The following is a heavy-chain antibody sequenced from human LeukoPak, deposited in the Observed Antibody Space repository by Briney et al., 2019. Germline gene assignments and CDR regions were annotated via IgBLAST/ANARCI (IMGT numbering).Heavy chain of an antibody. CDR3: ARRTGYYNYMDV. J-gene: IGHJ6*03. CDR2: MNPNSGTT. Sequence: GASVKVSCKASGYTFTTYDINWVRQATGQGLEWMGWMNPNSGTTGYAQKFQGRVTMNRNTSISTAYMELSSLRSEDTAVYYCARRTGYYNYMDVWGKGTTVTVSS. D-gene: IGHD2-8*02. CDR1: GYTFTTYD. V-gene: IGHV1-8*01.